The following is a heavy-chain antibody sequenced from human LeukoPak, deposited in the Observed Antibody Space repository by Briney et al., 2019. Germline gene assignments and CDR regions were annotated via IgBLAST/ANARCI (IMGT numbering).Heavy chain of an antibody. CDR1: GGSVSSGSYY. V-gene: IGHV4-61*01. D-gene: IGHD1-26*01. CDR2: IYYSGST. CDR3: ARGDSGSFSQFDC. J-gene: IGHJ4*02. Sequence: PSETLSLTCTVSGGSVSSGSYYWSWIRQPPGKGLEWIGYIYYSGSTNYNPSLKSRVTISVDTSKNQFSLKLTSVTAADTAVYYCARGDSGSFSQFDCWGQGTLVTVSS.